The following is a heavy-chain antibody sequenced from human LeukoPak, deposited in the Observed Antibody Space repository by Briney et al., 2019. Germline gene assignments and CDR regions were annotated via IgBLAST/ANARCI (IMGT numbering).Heavy chain of an antibody. V-gene: IGHV1-46*01. D-gene: IGHD3-16*01. CDR3: ARGSGDYVWGSYLLVDY. CDR2: INPSGGST. J-gene: IGHJ4*02. Sequence: ASVKVSCKASGYTFTSYYMHWVRQAPGQGPEWMGIINPSGGSTSYAQKFQGRVTMTTDTSTSTAYMELRSLRSDDTAVYYCARGSGDYVWGSYLLVDYWGQGTLVTVSS. CDR1: GYTFTSYY.